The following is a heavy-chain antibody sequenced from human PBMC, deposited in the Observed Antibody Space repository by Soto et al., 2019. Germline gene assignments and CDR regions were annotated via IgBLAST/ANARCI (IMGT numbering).Heavy chain of an antibody. Sequence: GGSLRLSCAASGFRFSDHYMSWIRQAPGKGLEWVSYISGGSTYTKYTDSVKGRFTISRDDAKNSLYLQMNSLRAEDTAMYYCARGAAGVKFDYWGQGTLVTVSS. D-gene: IGHD3-10*01. CDR1: GFRFSDHY. CDR2: ISGGSTYT. V-gene: IGHV3-11*06. J-gene: IGHJ4*02. CDR3: ARGAAGVKFDY.